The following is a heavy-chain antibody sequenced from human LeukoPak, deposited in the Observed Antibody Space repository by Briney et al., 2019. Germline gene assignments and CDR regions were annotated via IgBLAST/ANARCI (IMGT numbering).Heavy chain of an antibody. CDR1: GFTFSDYN. CDR3: TAYYYDSSGYLDY. CDR2: IYYSGST. Sequence: LRLSCAASGFTFSDYNMNWVRQHPGKGLEWIGYIYYSGSTYYNPSLKSRVTISVDTSKNRFSLKLSSVTAADTAVYYCTAYYYDSSGYLDYWGQGTLVTVSS. V-gene: IGHV4-31*02. J-gene: IGHJ4*02. D-gene: IGHD3-22*01.